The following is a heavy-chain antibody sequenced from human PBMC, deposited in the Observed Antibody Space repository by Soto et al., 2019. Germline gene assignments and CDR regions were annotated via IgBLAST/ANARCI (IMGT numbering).Heavy chain of an antibody. V-gene: IGHV3-7*05. CDR2: IKQDGSEK. J-gene: IGHJ3*02. Sequence: GGSLILSCAASGFTFSSYWMSWVRQAPGKGLEWVANIKQDGSEKYYVDSVKGRFTISRDNAKNSLYLQMNSLRAEDTAVYYCARDVSIFGVVIEDAFDIWGQGTMVTVSS. CDR3: ARDVSIFGVVIEDAFDI. CDR1: GFTFSSYW. D-gene: IGHD3-3*01.